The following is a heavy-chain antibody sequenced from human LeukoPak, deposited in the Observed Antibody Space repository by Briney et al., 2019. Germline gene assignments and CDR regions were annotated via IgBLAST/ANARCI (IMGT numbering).Heavy chain of an antibody. J-gene: IGHJ3*02. CDR1: GYTFTSYG. CDR2: ISAYNGNT. V-gene: IGHV1-18*01. D-gene: IGHD2-2*01. Sequence: GASVKVSCKASGYTFTSYGISWVRQAPGQGLEWMGWISAYNGNTNYAQKLQGRVTMTTDTSTSTAYMELRSLRSDDTAVYYCARMLVVVPAAIGVKAFDIWGQGTMVTVSS. CDR3: ARMLVVVPAAIGVKAFDI.